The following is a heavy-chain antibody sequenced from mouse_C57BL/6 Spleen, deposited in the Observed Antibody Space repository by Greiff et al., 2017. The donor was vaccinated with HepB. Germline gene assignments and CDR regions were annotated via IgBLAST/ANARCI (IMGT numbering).Heavy chain of an antibody. CDR3: ARPIYDGYSWYFDV. V-gene: IGHV5-4*01. D-gene: IGHD2-3*01. CDR2: ISDGGSYT. Sequence: EVQLVESGGGLVKPGGSLKLSCAASGFTFSSYAMSWVRQTPEKRLEWVATISDGGSYTYYPDNVKGRFTISRDNAKNNLYLQMSHLKSEDTAMYYCARPIYDGYSWYFDVWGTGTTVTVSS. J-gene: IGHJ1*03. CDR1: GFTFSSYA.